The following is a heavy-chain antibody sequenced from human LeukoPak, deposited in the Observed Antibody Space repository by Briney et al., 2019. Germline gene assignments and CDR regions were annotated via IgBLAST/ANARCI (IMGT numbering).Heavy chain of an antibody. CDR3: AKARRLPVKSDAFDI. J-gene: IGHJ3*02. V-gene: IGHV3-9*01. Sequence: PGRSLRLSCAASGFTFDDYAMHWVRQAPGKGLEWVSGISWNSGSIDYADSVKGRFTISRDNAKISLYLQMNSLRAEDTALYYCAKARRLPVKSDAFDIWGQGTMVTVSS. D-gene: IGHD4-11*01. CDR1: GFTFDDYA. CDR2: ISWNSGSI.